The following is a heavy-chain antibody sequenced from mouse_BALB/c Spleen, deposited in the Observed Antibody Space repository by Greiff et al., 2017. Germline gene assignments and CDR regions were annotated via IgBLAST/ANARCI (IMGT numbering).Heavy chain of an antibody. CDR2: IWAGGST. D-gene: IGHD2-2*01. CDR3: ARDQGLRRGGYFDY. Sequence: VKLMESGPGLVAPSQSLSITCTVSGFSLTSYGVHWVRQPPGKGLEWLGVIWAGGSTNYNSALMSRLSISKDNSKSQVFLKMNSLQTDDTAMYYCARDQGLRRGGYFDYWGQGTTLTVSS. V-gene: IGHV2-9*02. J-gene: IGHJ2*01. CDR1: GFSLTSYG.